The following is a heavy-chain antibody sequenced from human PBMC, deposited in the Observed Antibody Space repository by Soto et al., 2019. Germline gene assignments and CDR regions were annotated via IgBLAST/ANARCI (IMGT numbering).Heavy chain of an antibody. V-gene: IGHV3-23*01. CDR2: ISGSGGST. CDR1: GFSFSSSA. Sequence: PGGSLRLSCAASGFSFSSSAMSWVRQAPGKRLEWVSAISGSGGSTYYADSVKGRFTISRDNSKDTLYLQMNSLRAEDTAVYYCAKCSVAGTTIPAYYYYGMDVWGQGTTVTVSS. D-gene: IGHD6-19*01. J-gene: IGHJ6*02. CDR3: AKCSVAGTTIPAYYYYGMDV.